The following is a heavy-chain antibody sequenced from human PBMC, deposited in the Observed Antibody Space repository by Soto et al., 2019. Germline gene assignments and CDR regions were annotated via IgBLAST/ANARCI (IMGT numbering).Heavy chain of an antibody. V-gene: IGHV3-30-3*01. J-gene: IGHJ4*02. Sequence: GGSLRLSCAASGFTFSSYAMHWVRQAPGTGLEWVAVISYDGSNKYYADSVKGRFTISRDNSKNTLYLQMNSLRAEDTAVYYCAREERGYSYGFLDYWGQGTLVTVSS. CDR3: AREERGYSYGFLDY. CDR2: ISYDGSNK. D-gene: IGHD5-18*01. CDR1: GFTFSSYA.